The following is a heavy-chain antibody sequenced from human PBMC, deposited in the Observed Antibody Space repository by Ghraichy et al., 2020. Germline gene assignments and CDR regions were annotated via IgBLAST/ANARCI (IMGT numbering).Heavy chain of an antibody. D-gene: IGHD4-17*01. CDR2: ISSSGSTI. CDR1: GFTFSDYY. CDR3: ARGLDYGDFGTNTNWFDP. J-gene: IGHJ5*02. Sequence: GGSLRLSCAASGFTFSDYYMSWIRQAPGKGLEWVSYISSSGSTIYYADSVKGRFTISRDNAKNSLYLQMNSLRAEDTAVYYCARGLDYGDFGTNTNWFDPWGQGTLVTVSS. V-gene: IGHV3-11*01.